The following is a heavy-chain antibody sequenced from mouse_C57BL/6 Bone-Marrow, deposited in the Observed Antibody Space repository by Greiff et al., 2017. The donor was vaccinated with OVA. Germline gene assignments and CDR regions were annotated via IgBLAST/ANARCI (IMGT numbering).Heavy chain of an antibody. CDR3: ARRHITTVVEDYAMDY. D-gene: IGHD1-1*01. CDR1: GFTFSSYG. J-gene: IGHJ4*01. V-gene: IGHV5-6*02. Sequence: EVMLVESGGDLVKPGGSLKLSCAASGFTFSSYGMSWVRQTPDKRLEWVATISSGGSYTYYPDSVTGRFTISRDNAKNTLYLQMSSLKSEDTAMYYCARRHITTVVEDYAMDYWGQGTSVTVSS. CDR2: ISSGGSYT.